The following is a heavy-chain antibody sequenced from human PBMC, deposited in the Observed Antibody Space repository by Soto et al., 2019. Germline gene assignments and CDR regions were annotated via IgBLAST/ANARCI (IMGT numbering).Heavy chain of an antibody. CDR3: ARGVWETCFGY. D-gene: IGHD3-3*01. CDR1: GGSFSGYY. J-gene: IGHJ4*02. CDR2: IDHRGST. V-gene: IGHV4-34*01. Sequence: QVQLQQWGAGLLKPSETLVLTCAVYGGSFSGYYWSWIRQPPGRGLEWIGEIDHRGSTNYNPSLKGDVSISVNTTKNQFSVKLQCVTAADTAVYYWARGVWETCFGYLGQGTPVTVSS.